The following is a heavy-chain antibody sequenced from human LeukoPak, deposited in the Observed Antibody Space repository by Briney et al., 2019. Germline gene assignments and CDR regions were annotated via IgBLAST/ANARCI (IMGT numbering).Heavy chain of an antibody. CDR3: AREEIAADYYYYYMDV. J-gene: IGHJ6*03. D-gene: IGHD6-13*01. V-gene: IGHV3-11*04. Sequence: SHYFWGWIRQTPGKGLEWVSYISSSGSTIYYADSVKGRFTISRDNAKNSLYLQMNSLRAEDTAVYYCAREEIAADYYYYYMDVWGKGTTVTISS. CDR1: SHYF. CDR2: ISSSGSTI.